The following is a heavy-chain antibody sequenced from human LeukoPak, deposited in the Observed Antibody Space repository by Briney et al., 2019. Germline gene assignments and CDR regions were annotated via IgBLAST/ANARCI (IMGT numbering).Heavy chain of an antibody. CDR1: GASFSGYD. J-gene: IGHJ6*04. V-gene: IGHV4-34*01. CDR3: ARPPHESFFPYLGSKDV. D-gene: IGHD3-16*01. CDR2: INRSGST. Sequence: SETLSLTCAIYGASFSGYDWSWIRQPPGKGLEWIGKINRSGSTTYNPSLKSRVTISLDTSKNHFSVQLTSVTAADTAVYYCARPPHESFFPYLGSKDVWGDGTTVIISS.